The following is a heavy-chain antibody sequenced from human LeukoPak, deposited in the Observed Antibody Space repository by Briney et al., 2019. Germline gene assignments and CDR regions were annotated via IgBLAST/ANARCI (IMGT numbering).Heavy chain of an antibody. J-gene: IGHJ4*02. CDR2: INTNTGNP. D-gene: IGHD3-3*01. CDR1: GYTFTDYY. CDR3: ARVYDFWSGYVGSDY. Sequence: ASVKVSCKASGYTFTDYYIHCVRQAPGQGLEWMGWINTNTGNPTYAQGFTGRFVFSLDTSVSTAYLQISSLRAEDTAVYYCARVYDFWSGYVGSDYWGQGTLVTVSS. V-gene: IGHV7-4-1*02.